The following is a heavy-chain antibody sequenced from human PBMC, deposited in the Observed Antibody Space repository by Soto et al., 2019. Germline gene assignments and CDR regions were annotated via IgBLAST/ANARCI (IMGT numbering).Heavy chain of an antibody. Sequence: QLQLQESGSGLVKPSQTLSLTCAVSGGSISSGGYSWSWIRQPPGKGLEWIGYIYHSGSTYYNPSLKSRVTISVDRSKNQFSLKLSYVTAADTAVYYCASSNYDSPIPLYSWGRGTLVTVSS. V-gene: IGHV4-30-2*01. CDR2: IYHSGST. J-gene: IGHJ4*02. CDR1: GGSISSGGYS. CDR3: ASSNYDSPIPLYS. D-gene: IGHD3-22*01.